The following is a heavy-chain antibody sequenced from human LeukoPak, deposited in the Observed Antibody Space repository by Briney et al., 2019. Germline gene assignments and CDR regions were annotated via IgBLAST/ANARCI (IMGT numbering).Heavy chain of an antibody. CDR1: GYTFTSYY. J-gene: IGHJ4*02. Sequence: ASVKVSCKASGYTFTSYYMHWVRQAPGQGLEWMGIINPSGGSTSYAQKFQGGVTMTRDMSTSTVYMELSSLRSEDTAVYYCARRGFYDGMTEDFDYWGQETLVTVSS. CDR2: INPSGGST. D-gene: IGHD3-16*01. CDR3: ARRGFYDGMTEDFDY. V-gene: IGHV1-46*01.